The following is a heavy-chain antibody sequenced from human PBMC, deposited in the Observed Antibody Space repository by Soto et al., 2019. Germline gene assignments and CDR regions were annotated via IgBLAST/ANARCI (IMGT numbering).Heavy chain of an antibody. J-gene: IGHJ4*02. CDR1: GYIFIDYW. CDR3: ARTPLPGYSIHFNS. V-gene: IGHV5-51*01. Sequence: ESLKISWRASGYIFIDYWIGWVRQMPGKGLEWMGIVYPRDSDTRYSPSFQGQVTISADRSTGTAFLQWRSLKASDTALYYCARTPLPGYSIHFNSWGQGTLVTVSS. D-gene: IGHD2-15*01. CDR2: VYPRDSDT.